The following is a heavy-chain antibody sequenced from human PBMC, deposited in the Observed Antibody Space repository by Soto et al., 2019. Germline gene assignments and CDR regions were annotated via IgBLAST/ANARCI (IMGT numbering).Heavy chain of an antibody. CDR1: GFTFSDYA. D-gene: IGHD3-10*01. V-gene: IGHV3-23*01. CDR2: ISGGGAST. Sequence: GFLRLSCEASGFTFSDYAMSWVRQAPGKGLEWVSGISGGGASTYYADSVKGRFTISRDKSKNTLYLQMRSLIAEDTAVYYCAKDARVRSGLFDFRGQGTLVTVSS. CDR3: AKDARVRSGLFDF. J-gene: IGHJ4*02.